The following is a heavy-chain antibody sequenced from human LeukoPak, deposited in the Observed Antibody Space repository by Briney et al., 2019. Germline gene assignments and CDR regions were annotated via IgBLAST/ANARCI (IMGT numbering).Heavy chain of an antibody. J-gene: IGHJ4*02. V-gene: IGHV1-69*05. CDR1: GGTFSSYA. CDR2: IIPIFGTA. D-gene: IGHD5-18*01. Sequence: GSSVKVSCXASGGTFSSYAISWVRQAPGQGLEWMGRIIPIFGTANYAQKFQGRVTITTDESTSTAYMELSSLRSEDTAVYYCARVDTAMAPRDWGQGTLVTVSS. CDR3: ARVDTAMAPRD.